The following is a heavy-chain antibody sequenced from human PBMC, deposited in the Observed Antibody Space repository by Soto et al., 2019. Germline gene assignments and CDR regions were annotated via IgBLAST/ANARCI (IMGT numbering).Heavy chain of an antibody. CDR2: IYYSGST. J-gene: IGHJ4*02. Sequence: QVQLQESGPGLVKPSQTLSLTCTVSGGSISSGDYYWSWIRQPPGKGLEWIGYIYYSGSTYYNPSLKSRVTISVDTSKNQFSLKLSSVTAADTAVYYCARDHVGEYGDYGEALDYWGQGTLVTVSS. CDR3: ARDHVGEYGDYGEALDY. V-gene: IGHV4-30-4*01. D-gene: IGHD4-17*01. CDR1: GGSISSGDYY.